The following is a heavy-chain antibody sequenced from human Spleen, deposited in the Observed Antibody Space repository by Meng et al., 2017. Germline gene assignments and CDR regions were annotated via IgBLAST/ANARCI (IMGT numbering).Heavy chain of an antibody. D-gene: IGHD6-13*01. J-gene: IGHJ4*02. CDR1: GYTSASYG. V-gene: IGHV1-18*01. CDR3: GRDGIAGAGHSVYSDY. Sequence: VQLGRSGAEVKKPGASVKLSCRASGYTSASYGISWVRQAPGQGLEWMGWMSAYTGDTNYAQKFQGRVSVTTDTSTNIAYMELRSLRSDDTAVYYCGRDGIAGAGHSVYSDYWGQGTLVTVSS. CDR2: MSAYTGDT.